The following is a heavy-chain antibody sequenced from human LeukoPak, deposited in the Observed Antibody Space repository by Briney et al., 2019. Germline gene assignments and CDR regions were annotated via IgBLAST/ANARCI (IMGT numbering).Heavy chain of an antibody. CDR1: GGSISSSSYY. CDR2: IYTSGST. Sequence: PSETLSLTCTVSGGSISSSSYYWSWIRQPAGKGLEWIGRIYTSGSTNYNPSLKSRVTMSVDTSKNQFSLKLSSVTAADTAVYYCARDGVEEYYYDSSGYWWYFDLWGRGTLVTVSS. CDR3: ARDGVEEYYYDSSGYWWYFDL. V-gene: IGHV4-61*02. J-gene: IGHJ2*01. D-gene: IGHD3-22*01.